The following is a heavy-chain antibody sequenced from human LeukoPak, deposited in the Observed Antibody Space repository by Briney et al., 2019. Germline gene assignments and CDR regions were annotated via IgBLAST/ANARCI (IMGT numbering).Heavy chain of an antibody. CDR2: ISYDGSNK. D-gene: IGHD6-19*01. CDR3: ARLKAVAGTAYYFDY. J-gene: IGHJ4*02. Sequence: GGSLRLSCAASGFTFSLYAMHWVRQAPGKGLEWVALISYDGSNKYYADSVKGRFTISRDNSKNTLYLQMNSLRAEDTAVYYCARLKAVAGTAYYFDYWGQGTRVTVSS. CDR1: GFTFSLYA. V-gene: IGHV3-30*04.